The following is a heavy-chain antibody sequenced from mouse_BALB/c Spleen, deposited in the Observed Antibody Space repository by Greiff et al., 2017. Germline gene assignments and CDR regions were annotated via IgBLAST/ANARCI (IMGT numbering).Heavy chain of an antibody. CDR2: IDPANGNT. D-gene: IGHD5-5*01. Sequence: EVMLVESGAELVKPGASVKLSCTASGFNIKDTYMHWVKQRPEQGLEWIGRIDPANGNTKYDPKFQGKATITADTSSNTAYLQLSSLTSEDTAVYYCARLPPAWFAYWGQGTLVTVSA. CDR3: ARLPPAWFAY. V-gene: IGHV14-3*02. CDR1: GFNIKDTY. J-gene: IGHJ3*01.